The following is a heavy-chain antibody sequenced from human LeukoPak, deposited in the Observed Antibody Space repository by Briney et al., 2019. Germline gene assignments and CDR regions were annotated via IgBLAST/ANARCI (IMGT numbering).Heavy chain of an antibody. V-gene: IGHV3-30*18. CDR3: AKALHSYYDFWSGYFIKDYGMDV. CDR1: GFTFSSYG. D-gene: IGHD3-3*01. CDR2: ISYDGSNK. Sequence: PGGSLRLSCVASGFTFSSYGMHWVRQAPGKGLEWVAVISYDGSNKYYADSVKGRFTISRDNSKNTLYLQMNSLRAEDTAVYYCAKALHSYYDFWSGYFIKDYGMDVWGQGTTVTVSS. J-gene: IGHJ6*02.